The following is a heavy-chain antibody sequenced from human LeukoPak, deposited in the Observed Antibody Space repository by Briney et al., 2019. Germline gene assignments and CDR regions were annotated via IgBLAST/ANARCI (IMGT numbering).Heavy chain of an antibody. Sequence: PGGSLRLSCAASGFTFSNSWMVWVRQAPGKGLEWVANIKEDGSTKNYVDSVKGRFTISRDNSKNTLYLQMNSLRAEDTAVYYCAKDMAYHGAMVTFSDYWGQGTLVTVSS. CDR3: AKDMAYHGAMVTFSDY. CDR1: GFTFSNSW. J-gene: IGHJ4*02. V-gene: IGHV3-7*01. CDR2: IKEDGSTK. D-gene: IGHD5-18*01.